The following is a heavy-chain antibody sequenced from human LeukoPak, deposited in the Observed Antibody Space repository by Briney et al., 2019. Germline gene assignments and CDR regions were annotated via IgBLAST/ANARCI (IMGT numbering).Heavy chain of an antibody. J-gene: IGHJ4*02. CDR2: TSYRGTDN. CDR3: ANSIGRYYYALDD. V-gene: IGHV3-30*04. D-gene: IGHD3-22*01. CDR1: GFIFSQKA. Sequence: GGSLRLSCAASGFIFSQKAMHWVRQAPGKGLEWVAVTSYRGTDNYYADSVKGRFTISRDNSKSTLYLQMTSLRADDTALYYCANSIGRYYYALDDGGQGTLVTVSS.